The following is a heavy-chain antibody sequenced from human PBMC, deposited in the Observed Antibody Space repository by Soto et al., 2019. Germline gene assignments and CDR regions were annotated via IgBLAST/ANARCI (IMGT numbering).Heavy chain of an antibody. Sequence: QIQLVQSEGEVKKPGASVKVSCKTSGYTFTNYGVSWVRQAPGQGLEWMGWLNTYKCNTKYAQKFQGRVTMTTDTSARTAYVELRSLRSDDTAVYYCARAQTPTESEVWGQGTLVTGSS. CDR2: LNTYKCNT. V-gene: IGHV1-18*04. CDR1: GYTFTNYG. CDR3: ARAQTPTESEV. D-gene: IGHD4-4*01. J-gene: IGHJ4*02.